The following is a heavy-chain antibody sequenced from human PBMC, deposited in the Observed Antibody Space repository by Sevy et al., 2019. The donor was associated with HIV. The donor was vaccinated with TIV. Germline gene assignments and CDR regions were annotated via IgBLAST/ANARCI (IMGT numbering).Heavy chain of an antibody. CDR1: GGTFSSYA. D-gene: IGHD2-2*01. J-gene: IGHJ5*02. V-gene: IGHV1-69*13. CDR3: ARGGDCSSKSCYDNWFDP. Sequence: ASVKVSCKASGGTFSSYAISWVRQAPGQGLEWMGGIIPIFGTANYAQKFQGRVTITADESTSTAYMELSSLRSEDTAVYYCARGGDCSSKSCYDNWFDPWGQGTLVTVSS. CDR2: IIPIFGTA.